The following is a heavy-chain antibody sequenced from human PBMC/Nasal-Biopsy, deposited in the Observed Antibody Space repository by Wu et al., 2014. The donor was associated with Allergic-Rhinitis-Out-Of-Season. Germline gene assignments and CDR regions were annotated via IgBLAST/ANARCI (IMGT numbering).Heavy chain of an antibody. CDR1: GGSISSSY. Sequence: TLSLTCTVSGGSISSSYWSWIRQPPGKGLEFIGYIYDRRSTNYNPSLRGRVTLSIDTSKNQVSLRLNSVTAAETAVYFCARQNSARHLSDFDDWGQGIQVTVSS. D-gene: IGHD2/OR15-2a*01. CDR2: IYDRRST. V-gene: IGHV4-59*08. CDR3: ARQNSARHLSDFDD. J-gene: IGHJ4*02.